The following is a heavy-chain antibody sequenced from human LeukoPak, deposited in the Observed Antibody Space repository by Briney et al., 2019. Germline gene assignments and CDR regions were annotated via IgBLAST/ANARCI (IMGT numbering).Heavy chain of an antibody. D-gene: IGHD6-13*01. CDR3: ARDDRIGAAGTFDY. J-gene: IGHJ4*02. CDR1: GFTVSNSF. Sequence: GESLKISCAASGFTVSNSFMSWVRQAPGKGLEWVSIIYSGGTTYYVDSVKGRFTISRDNSKNTLYLQMNSLRAEDTAVYYCARDDRIGAAGTFDYWGQGTLVTVSS. V-gene: IGHV3-53*01. CDR2: IYSGGTT.